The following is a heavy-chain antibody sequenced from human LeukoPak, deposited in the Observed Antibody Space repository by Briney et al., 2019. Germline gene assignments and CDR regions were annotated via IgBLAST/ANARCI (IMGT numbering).Heavy chain of an antibody. CDR3: TGIIDY. CDR2: IIPIFGTA. CDR1: DDTFSSYA. Sequence: SVTLSCTSSDDTFSSYATSRVSQAPAQGHEWMGGIIPIFGTANYAQKFQGRVTITADESTSTAYMALSSLRSEHTAVYHCTGIIDYWGQATPVTVSS. J-gene: IGHJ4*02. V-gene: IGHV1-69*13.